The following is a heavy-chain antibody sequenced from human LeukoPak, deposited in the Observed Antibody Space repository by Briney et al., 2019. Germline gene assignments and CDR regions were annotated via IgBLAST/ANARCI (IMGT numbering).Heavy chain of an antibody. J-gene: IGHJ4*02. V-gene: IGHV3-30*18. Sequence: PGTSLRLSCVASGFTFSSYGMSWVRQAPGKGLEWVAVISHHGANKFYGDSVKGRFTISRDNAKNSLYLQMNSLRAEDMALYYCAKDISPYSSSGFDYWGQGTLVTVSS. D-gene: IGHD6-6*01. CDR2: ISHHGANK. CDR3: AKDISPYSSSGFDY. CDR1: GFTFSSYG.